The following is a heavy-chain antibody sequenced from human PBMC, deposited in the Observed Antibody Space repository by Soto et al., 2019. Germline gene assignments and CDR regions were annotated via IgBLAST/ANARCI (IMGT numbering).Heavy chain of an antibody. CDR2: INPSGGST. CDR1: GYTFTSYY. V-gene: IGHV1-46*01. J-gene: IGHJ6*02. CDR3: ARRDTVTSIFDRYYGMDV. D-gene: IGHD4-17*01. Sequence: QVQLVQSGAEVKKPGASVKVSCKASGYTFTSYYMHWVRQAPVQGLEWMGLINPSGGSTSSAQKFQCRVTMPRDTSTSTVYMELSSLRSEDTAVYYCARRDTVTSIFDRYYGMDVWGQRTTVTVSS.